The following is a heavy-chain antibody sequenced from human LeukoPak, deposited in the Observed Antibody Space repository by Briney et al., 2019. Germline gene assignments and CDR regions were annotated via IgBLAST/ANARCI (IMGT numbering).Heavy chain of an antibody. D-gene: IGHD3-22*01. Sequence: PGGSLRLSCAGSGFTVSSCYMSWVRQAPGKGLEWVSVLYIDGSTFYADSVKGRFTISRDNSKNTLHLQMNNLRAEDTAVYYCAIAAYDSNGFTANHDYWGQGTLVTVSS. CDR2: LYIDGST. J-gene: IGHJ4*02. CDR1: GFTVSSCY. CDR3: AIAAYDSNGFTANHDY. V-gene: IGHV3-53*01.